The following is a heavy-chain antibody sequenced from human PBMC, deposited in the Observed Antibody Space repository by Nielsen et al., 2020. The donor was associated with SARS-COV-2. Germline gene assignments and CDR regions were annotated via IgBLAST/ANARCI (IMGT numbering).Heavy chain of an antibody. CDR3: ARDRRYYDSSGYLY. Sequence: GESLKISCAASGFTFSSYGMHWVRQAPGKGLEWVAVISYDGSNKYYADSVKGRFTISRDNSKNTLYLQMNSLRAEDTAVYYCARDRRYYDSSGYLYWGQGTLVTVSS. V-gene: IGHV3-30*03. J-gene: IGHJ4*02. CDR2: ISYDGSNK. CDR1: GFTFSSYG. D-gene: IGHD3-22*01.